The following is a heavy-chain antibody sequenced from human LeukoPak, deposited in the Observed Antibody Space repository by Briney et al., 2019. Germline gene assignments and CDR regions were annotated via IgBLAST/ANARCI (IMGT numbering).Heavy chain of an antibody. CDR3: ARDRAPRWLDAFDI. Sequence: GGSLRLSCAASGFTFSSYGMHWVRQAPGKGLEWVAFIRYDGSNKYYADSVKGRFTISRDNSKNTLYLQMNSLRAEDTAVYYCARDRAPRWLDAFDIWGQGTMVTVSS. J-gene: IGHJ3*02. CDR2: IRYDGSNK. CDR1: GFTFSSYG. V-gene: IGHV3-30*02. D-gene: IGHD5-24*01.